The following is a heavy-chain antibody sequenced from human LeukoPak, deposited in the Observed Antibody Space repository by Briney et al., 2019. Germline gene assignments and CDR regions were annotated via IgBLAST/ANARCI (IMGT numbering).Heavy chain of an antibody. V-gene: IGHV4-59*01. D-gene: IGHD7-27*01. CDR3: ARIPGDRPDD. J-gene: IGHJ4*02. CDR1: GDSMTSYY. Sequence: SETLSLTCAVSGDSMTSYYWTWIRQPPGKGLEWVGYMYFGERTNYNPSLKSRATISIDTSKKQFSLNLKSVTAADTAVYYCARIPGDRPDDWGQGTLVTVS. CDR2: MYFGERT.